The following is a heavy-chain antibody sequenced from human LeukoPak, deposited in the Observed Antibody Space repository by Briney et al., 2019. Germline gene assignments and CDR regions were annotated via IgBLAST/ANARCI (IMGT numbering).Heavy chain of an antibody. CDR2: IYHIGAT. J-gene: IGHJ4*02. Sequence: PSETLSLTCTVSGGSIRRYYWSWIRQPPGKGLEWNGSIYHIGATNYNPSLKSRVTISVDTSKNQFSLNLSSVTPADTAVYYCARKEVPGTMGFDYCGQGTLVAASS. CDR1: GGSIRRYY. D-gene: IGHD2-2*01. CDR3: ARKEVPGTMGFDY. V-gene: IGHV4-59*01.